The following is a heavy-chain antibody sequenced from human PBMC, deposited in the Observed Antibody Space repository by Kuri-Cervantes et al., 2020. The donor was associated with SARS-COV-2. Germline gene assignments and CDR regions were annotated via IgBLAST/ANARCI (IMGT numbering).Heavy chain of an antibody. V-gene: IGHV1-18*01. D-gene: IGHD3-9*01. CDR3: AREGWSADWVSKYDY. Sequence: ASVKVSCKASGYTFTSYGISWVRQAPGQGLEWMGWISAYNGNTNYAQKLQGRVTMIRETSISTAYMELSSLISEDTAVYYCAREGWSADWVSKYDYWGQGTLVTVSS. CDR1: GYTFTSYG. J-gene: IGHJ4*02. CDR2: ISAYNGNT.